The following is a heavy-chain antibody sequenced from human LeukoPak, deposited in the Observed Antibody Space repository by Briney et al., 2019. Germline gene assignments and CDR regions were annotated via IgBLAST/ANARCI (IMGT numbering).Heavy chain of an antibody. CDR1: GFTFSSYA. CDR2: ISGSGGST. D-gene: IGHD3-22*01. CDR3: AKSRSSGLDASDI. J-gene: IGHJ3*02. V-gene: IGHV3-23*01. Sequence: GGSLRLSCAASGFTFSSYAMSWVRQAPGKGLEWVSAISGSGGSTYYADSVKGRFTISRDNSKNTLYLQMNSLRAEGTAVYYCAKSRSSGLDASDIWGQGTMVTVSS.